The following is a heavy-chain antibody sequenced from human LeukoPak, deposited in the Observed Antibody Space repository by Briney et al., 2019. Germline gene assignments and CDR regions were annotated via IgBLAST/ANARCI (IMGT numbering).Heavy chain of an antibody. CDR1: GFTSSSYW. CDR2: IKQDGGEK. V-gene: IGHV3-7*01. CDR3: ARVSSLAVAGFFDY. Sequence: PGGSLRLSRAPSGFTSSSYWMNRIRQDPGKGLERVAYIKQDGGEKDYVDSVKGRFIISRDNAKNSLYLQMNSLRAEDTAVYFCARVSSLAVAGFFDYWGQGILVTVSS. J-gene: IGHJ4*02. D-gene: IGHD6-19*01.